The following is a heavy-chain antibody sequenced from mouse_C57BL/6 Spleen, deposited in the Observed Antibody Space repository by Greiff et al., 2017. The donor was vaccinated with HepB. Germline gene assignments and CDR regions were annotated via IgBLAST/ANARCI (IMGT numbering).Heavy chain of an antibody. CDR3: ARWGYDQGAMDY. Sequence: VQLQESGAELARPGASVKLSCKASGYTFTSYGISWVKQRTGQGLEWIGEIYPRSGNTYYNEKFKGKATLTADKSSSTAYMELRSLTSEDSAVYFCARWGYDQGAMDYWGQGTSVTVSS. CDR2: IYPRSGNT. D-gene: IGHD2-10*02. CDR1: GYTFTSYG. J-gene: IGHJ4*01. V-gene: IGHV1-81*01.